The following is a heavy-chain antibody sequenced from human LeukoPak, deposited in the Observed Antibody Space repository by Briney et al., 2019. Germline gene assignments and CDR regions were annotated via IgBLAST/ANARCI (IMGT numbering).Heavy chain of an antibody. J-gene: IGHJ4*02. CDR1: GFTFSSYA. CDR3: AKDNGGYETFDY. D-gene: IGHD5-12*01. CDR2: ISGSGGST. Sequence: GGSLRLSCAASGFTFSSYAMSWVRQAPGKGLEWVSAISGSGGSTYYADSVKGRFSISRDNSKNTLYLQMNSLRAEDTAVYYCAKDNGGYETFDYWGQGTLVTVSS. V-gene: IGHV3-23*01.